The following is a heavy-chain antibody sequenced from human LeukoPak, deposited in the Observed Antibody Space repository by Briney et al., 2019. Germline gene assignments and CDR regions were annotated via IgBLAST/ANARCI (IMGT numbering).Heavy chain of an antibody. J-gene: IGHJ4*02. CDR3: ARLGTAIVARYFDF. CDR2: IYPGDSDT. V-gene: IGHV5-51*01. D-gene: IGHD5-18*01. Sequence: GVSLKISCKASGYTFTNYWIGWVRQMPGKGLEWMGTIYPGDSDTRYSPSFQGQVSISADKSINTAYLQWSGLKASDTAIYYCARLGTAIVARYFDFWGQGTLVTVSS. CDR1: GYTFTNYW.